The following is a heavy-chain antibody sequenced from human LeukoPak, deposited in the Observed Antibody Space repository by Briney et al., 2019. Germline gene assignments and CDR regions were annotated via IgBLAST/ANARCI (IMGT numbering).Heavy chain of an antibody. CDR1: GFTVSMYG. Sequence: PGGTLRLSCAVAGFTVSMYGGHWVRQPPGKGLEWVAVISHDGNNKDYADSVKGRFTISRDTSKSTLYLQMNSLRAEDTAVYFCAKDQIGWAAGYSSGPLDHWGQGTLVTVSS. CDR2: ISHDGNNK. J-gene: IGHJ4*02. D-gene: IGHD6-19*01. V-gene: IGHV3-30*18. CDR3: AKDQIGWAAGYSSGPLDH.